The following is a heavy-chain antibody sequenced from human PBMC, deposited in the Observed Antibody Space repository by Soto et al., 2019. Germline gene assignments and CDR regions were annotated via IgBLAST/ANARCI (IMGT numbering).Heavy chain of an antibody. V-gene: IGHV1-69*12. D-gene: IGHD4-17*01. Sequence: QVQLVQSGAEVKKPGSSVKVSCKASGGTFSSYAISWVRQAPGQGLEWMGGIIPIFGTANYAQKFQGRVTITADESTSTAYMELSSLRSEDTAVYYCATTERGPGDPTSHNWFDPWGQGTLVTVSS. CDR2: IIPIFGTA. CDR1: GGTFSSYA. CDR3: ATTERGPGDPTSHNWFDP. J-gene: IGHJ5*02.